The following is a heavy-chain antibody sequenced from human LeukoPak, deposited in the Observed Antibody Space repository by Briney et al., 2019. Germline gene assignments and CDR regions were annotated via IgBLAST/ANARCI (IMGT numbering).Heavy chain of an antibody. V-gene: IGHV1-69*01. CDR1: GGTFSSYA. Sequence: GASVKVSCKASGGTFSSYAISWVRQAPGQGLEWMGGIIPIFGTANYAQKFQGRVTITADESTSTAYMELSSLRSEDTAVYYCARDRPIAVADGSWFDPWGQGTLVTVSS. J-gene: IGHJ5*02. D-gene: IGHD6-19*01. CDR2: IIPIFGTA. CDR3: ARDRPIAVADGSWFDP.